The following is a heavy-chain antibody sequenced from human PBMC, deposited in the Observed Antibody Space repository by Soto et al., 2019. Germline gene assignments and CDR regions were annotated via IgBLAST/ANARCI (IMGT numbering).Heavy chain of an antibody. CDR3: ARHVGKMTTMTTRWFDS. V-gene: IGHV5-51*01. CDR1: GYSFNNYW. CDR2: IYPGDSDT. D-gene: IGHD4-17*01. Sequence: GESLKISCKASGYSFNNYWIGWVRQMSGKGLEWMGIIYPGDSDTRYSPSLQGQVTISADKSISTAYLQWSGLKASDTAIYYCARHVGKMTTMTTRWFDSWGQGTQVTVSS. J-gene: IGHJ5*01.